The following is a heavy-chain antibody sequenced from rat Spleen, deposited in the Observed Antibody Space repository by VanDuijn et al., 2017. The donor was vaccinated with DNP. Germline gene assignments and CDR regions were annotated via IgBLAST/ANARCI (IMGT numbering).Heavy chain of an antibody. V-gene: IGHV5-19*01. J-gene: IGHJ1*01. CDR3: ATPQGTGTYYWFFDF. CDR1: GFAFSNYG. D-gene: IGHD5-1*01. CDR2: ISPSGGNI. Sequence: EVQLVESGGGLVQPGRSLKVSCAASGFAFSNYGMHWIRQAPTKGLEWVATISPSGGNIYYRDSVKGRFTLSRDNAKSTLYLQMDSLRSEDTATDYCATPQGTGTYYWFFDFGGPGTMVTVSS.